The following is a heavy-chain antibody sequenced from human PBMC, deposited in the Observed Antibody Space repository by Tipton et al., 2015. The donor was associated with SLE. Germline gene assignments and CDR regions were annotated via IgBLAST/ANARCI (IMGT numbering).Heavy chain of an antibody. CDR2: ISYDGSNK. Sequence: SLRLSCAASGFTFSSYAMHWVRQAPGKGLEWVAVISYDGSNKYYADSVKGRFTISRDNSKNTLYLQMNSLRAEDTAVYYCARGSPNGGDGWTRRNWFDPWGQGTLVTVSS. V-gene: IGHV3-30*04. CDR1: GFTFSSYA. CDR3: ARGSPNGGDGWTRRNWFDP. D-gene: IGHD2-21*02. J-gene: IGHJ5*02.